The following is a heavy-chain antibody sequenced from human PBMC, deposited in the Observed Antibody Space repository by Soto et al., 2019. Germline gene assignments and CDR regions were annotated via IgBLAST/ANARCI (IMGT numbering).Heavy chain of an antibody. Sequence: QVQLLESGPGLVKPSETLSLSCTVSGGSISGYYWSWIRQPPGKGLEWIGYIYSSGSANYNPSLTSRVTRSVDTYKNQFSLKLPSVTAADTAVYYCARDRFYSSSWYEIDYWGQGTLVTVSS. CDR2: IYSSGSA. CDR1: GGSISGYY. J-gene: IGHJ4*02. D-gene: IGHD6-13*01. V-gene: IGHV4-59*01. CDR3: ARDRFYSSSWYEIDY.